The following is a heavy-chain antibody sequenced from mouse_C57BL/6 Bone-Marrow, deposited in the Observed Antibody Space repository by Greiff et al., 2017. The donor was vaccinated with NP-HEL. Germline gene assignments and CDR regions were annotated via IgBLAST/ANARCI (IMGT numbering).Heavy chain of an antibody. V-gene: IGHV3-8*01. CDR2: ISYSGST. Sequence: EVKVVESGPGLAKPSQTLSLTCSVTGYSITSDYWNWIRKFPGNKLEYMGYISYSGSTYYNPSLKSRLSITRDTSKNQYYLQLNSVTTEDTATYDGAIFGGLYDSLDYWGQGTTLTVSS. CDR3: AIFGGLYDSLDY. D-gene: IGHD2-3*01. J-gene: IGHJ2*01. CDR1: GYSITSDY.